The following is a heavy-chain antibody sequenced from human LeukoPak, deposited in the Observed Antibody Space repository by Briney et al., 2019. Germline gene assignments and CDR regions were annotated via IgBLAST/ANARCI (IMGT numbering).Heavy chain of an antibody. CDR1: GFAFSSFW. CDR2: INSDGRST. CDR3: AREYSSTWTSLDY. V-gene: IGHV3-74*01. J-gene: IGHJ4*02. D-gene: IGHD6-13*01. Sequence: PGGSLRLSCAASGFAFSSFWMHWIRQAPGKGLVWVSRINSDGRSTNYADSVKGRFTISRDNAKNTLYLQMNSLRAEDTAVYYCAREYSSTWTSLDYWGQGTLVTVSS.